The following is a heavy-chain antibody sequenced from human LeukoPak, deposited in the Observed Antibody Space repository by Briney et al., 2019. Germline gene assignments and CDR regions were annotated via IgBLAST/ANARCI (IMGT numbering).Heavy chain of an antibody. V-gene: IGHV1-69*05. CDR2: IIPIFGTV. J-gene: IGHJ4*02. Sequence: SVKVSCKASGGTFSRYAIIWVRQAPGQGFEWMGGIIPIFGTVDHAQKFQGRVTITTDESTSTAYMELSSLRSEDTAVYYCARGRTDYYESSGSFPALGYWGQGTLVTVSS. CDR1: GGTFSRYA. CDR3: ARGRTDYYESSGSFPALGY. D-gene: IGHD3-22*01.